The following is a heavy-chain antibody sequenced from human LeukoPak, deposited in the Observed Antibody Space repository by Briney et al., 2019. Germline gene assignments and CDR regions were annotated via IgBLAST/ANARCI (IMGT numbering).Heavy chain of an antibody. V-gene: IGHV3-48*03. CDR2: ISSSGSTI. Sequence: PGGSLRLSCAASGFTFSSYEMNWVRQAPGKGLEWVSYISSSGSTIFYADSVKGRFTISRDNAKSSLYLQMNSLRAEDTAVYYCARDYQGSSPYYFDYWGQGTLVTVSS. D-gene: IGHD6-6*01. CDR1: GFTFSSYE. J-gene: IGHJ4*02. CDR3: ARDYQGSSPYYFDY.